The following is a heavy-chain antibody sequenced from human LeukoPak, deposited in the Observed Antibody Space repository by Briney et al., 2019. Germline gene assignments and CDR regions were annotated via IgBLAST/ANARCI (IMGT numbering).Heavy chain of an antibody. J-gene: IGHJ4*02. CDR3: AKDFWRFSLEYSSSSGGY. D-gene: IGHD6-6*01. V-gene: IGHV3-30*18. CDR1: GFIFSSYS. Sequence: PGGSLRLSCAASGFIFSSYSMHWVRQAPGKGLEWVAVISYDGSNKYYADSVKGRFTISRDNSKNTLYLQMNSLRAEDTAVYYCAKDFWRFSLEYSSSSGGYWGQGTLVTVSS. CDR2: ISYDGSNK.